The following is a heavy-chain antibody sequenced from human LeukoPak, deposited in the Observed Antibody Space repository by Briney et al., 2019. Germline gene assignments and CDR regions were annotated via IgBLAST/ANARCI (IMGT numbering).Heavy chain of an antibody. J-gene: IGHJ4*02. CDR2: IYYSGST. CDR3: ARAPGRHYSSSSWGLDY. V-gene: IGHV4-39*01. CDR1: RGSISSGSYY. Sequence: SETLSLTCTVSRGSISSGSYYWGWVRQPPGKGLEWIGTIYYSGSTYYNPSLKSRVTISVDTSKNQFSLKLSSVTAADTAVYYCARAPGRHYSSSSWGLDYWGQGTLVTVSS. D-gene: IGHD6-6*01.